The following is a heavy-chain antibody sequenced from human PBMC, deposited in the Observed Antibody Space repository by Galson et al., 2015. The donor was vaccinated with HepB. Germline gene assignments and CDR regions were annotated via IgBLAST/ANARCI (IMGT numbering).Heavy chain of an antibody. Sequence: SLRLSCAASGFTFDDYAMHWVRQAPGKGLEWVSGISWNSGSIGYADSVKGRFTISRDNAKNSLYLQMNSLRAEDTALYYCAKDGDSGGFDAFDIWGQGTMVTVSS. D-gene: IGHD3-10*01. J-gene: IGHJ3*02. CDR2: ISWNSGSI. CDR1: GFTFDDYA. CDR3: AKDGDSGGFDAFDI. V-gene: IGHV3-9*01.